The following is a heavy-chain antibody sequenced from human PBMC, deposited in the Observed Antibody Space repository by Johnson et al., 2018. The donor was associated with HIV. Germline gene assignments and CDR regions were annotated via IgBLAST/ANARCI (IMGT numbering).Heavy chain of an antibody. CDR1: GFTFDDYA. CDR2: ISWNSGSI. J-gene: IGHJ3*02. Sequence: VQLVESGGGVVQPGRSLRLSCAASGFTFDDYAMHWVRQAPGKGLEWVSGISWNSGSIGYADSVKGRFTISRDNGKNSLYLQMNSLRGEDTALYYCAKVAVATAAGGVALDIWGPGTMVTVSS. CDR3: AKVAVATAAGGVALDI. V-gene: IGHV3-9*01. D-gene: IGHD6-13*01.